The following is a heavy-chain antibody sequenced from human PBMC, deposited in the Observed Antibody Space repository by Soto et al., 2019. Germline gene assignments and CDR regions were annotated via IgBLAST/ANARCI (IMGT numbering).Heavy chain of an antibody. Sequence: GGSLRLSCAASGFTFSSYGMHWVRQAPGKGLEWVAVIWYDGSNKYYADSVKGRFTISRDNSKNTLYLQMNSLRAEDTAVYYCARDPGSSAVYYYYYGMDVWVQGTTVTVSS. D-gene: IGHD6-19*01. V-gene: IGHV3-33*01. CDR3: ARDPGSSAVYYYYYGMDV. CDR2: IWYDGSNK. J-gene: IGHJ6*02. CDR1: GFTFSSYG.